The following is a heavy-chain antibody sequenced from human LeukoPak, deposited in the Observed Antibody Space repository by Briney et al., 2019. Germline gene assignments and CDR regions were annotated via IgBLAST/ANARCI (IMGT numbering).Heavy chain of an antibody. V-gene: IGHV4-34*01. CDR3: ARDGYLAVDY. CDR2: INHSGST. CDR1: GGSFSGYY. J-gene: IGHJ4*02. Sequence: PSETLSLTCAVYGGSFSGYYWSWIRQPPGKGLEWIEEINHSGSTNYNPSLKSRVTISVDTSKNQFPLKLSSVTAADTAVYYCARDGYLAVDYWGQGTLVTVSS. D-gene: IGHD2-2*03.